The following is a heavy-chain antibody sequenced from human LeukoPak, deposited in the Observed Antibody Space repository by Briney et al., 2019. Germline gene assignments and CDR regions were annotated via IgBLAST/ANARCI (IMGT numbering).Heavy chain of an antibody. V-gene: IGHV4-4*07. CDR1: GGSIGSYY. J-gene: IGHJ4*02. Sequence: SETLSLTCTVSGGSIGSYYWSWIRQPAGKGLEWIGRIYTSGSTNYNPSLKSRVTISVDKPKNQFSLKLSSVTAADTAVYYCARDGGMGIAATGVDYWSQGTLVTVSS. D-gene: IGHD6-13*01. CDR3: ARDGGMGIAATGVDY. CDR2: IYTSGST.